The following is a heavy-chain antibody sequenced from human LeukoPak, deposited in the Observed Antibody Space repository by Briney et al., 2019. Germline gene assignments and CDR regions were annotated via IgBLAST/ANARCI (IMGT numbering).Heavy chain of an antibody. J-gene: IGHJ5*02. CDR2: INHSGGT. Sequence: PSETLSLTCAVNGGSISGYEWSWIRQSPGKGLEWIGEINHSGGTNYNPSLKSRVTISVDTSKNQFSLKLSSVTAADTAVYYCARGDLGYCSGGSCYGDWFDPWGQGTLVTVSS. CDR1: GGSISGYE. CDR3: ARGDLGYCSGGSCYGDWFDP. V-gene: IGHV4-34*01. D-gene: IGHD2-15*01.